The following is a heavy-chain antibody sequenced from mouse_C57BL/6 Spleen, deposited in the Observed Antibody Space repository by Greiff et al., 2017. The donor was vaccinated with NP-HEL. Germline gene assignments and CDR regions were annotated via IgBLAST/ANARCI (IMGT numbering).Heavy chain of an antibody. CDR1: GYTFTDYY. CDR2: INPYNGGT. V-gene: IGHV1-19*01. D-gene: IGHD1-1*01. CDR3: ARRYGSSYDGFAY. J-gene: IGHJ3*01. Sequence: EVQLQQSGPVLVKPGASVKMSCKASGYTFTDYYMNWVKQSHGKSLEWIGVINPYNGGTSYNQKFKGKATLTVDKSSSTAYMELNSLTSEDSAVYYCARRYGSSYDGFAYWGQGTLVTVSA.